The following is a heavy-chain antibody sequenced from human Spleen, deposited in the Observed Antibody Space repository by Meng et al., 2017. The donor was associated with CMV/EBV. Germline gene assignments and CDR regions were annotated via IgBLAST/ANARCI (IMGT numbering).Heavy chain of an antibody. J-gene: IGHJ5*02. CDR2: IYYSGST. CDR1: GGSGSNYY. Sequence: SETLSLTCTVSGGSGSNYYWSWIRQPPGKGLEWLGYIYYSGSTNYNPSLESRVTISVDTSKKQFSLNLSPVTAADTAVYYCAKSPGVGGNWFDPWGQGTLVTVSS. D-gene: IGHD3-10*01. V-gene: IGHV4-59*02. CDR3: AKSPGVGGNWFDP.